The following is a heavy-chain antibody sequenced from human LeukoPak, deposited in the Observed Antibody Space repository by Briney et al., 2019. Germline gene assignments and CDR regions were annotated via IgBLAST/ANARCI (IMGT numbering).Heavy chain of an antibody. Sequence: PSETLSLTCAVSGYSISSGYYWGWIRQPPGKGLEWIGSIYHSGSTYYNPSLKSRVTISVDTSKNQFSLKLSSVTAADTAVYYCARSNWDSNVGIDYWGQGILVIVSS. CDR1: GYSISSGYY. V-gene: IGHV4-38-2*01. J-gene: IGHJ4*02. D-gene: IGHD1-7*01. CDR2: IYHSGST. CDR3: ARSNWDSNVGIDY.